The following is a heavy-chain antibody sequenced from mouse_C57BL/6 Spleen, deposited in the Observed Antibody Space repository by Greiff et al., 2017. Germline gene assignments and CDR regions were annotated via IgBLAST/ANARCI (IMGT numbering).Heavy chain of an antibody. D-gene: IGHD2-3*01. CDR3: ARSGGYYE. CDR2: INPNNGGT. J-gene: IGHJ2*01. Sequence: EVQLQQSGPELVKPGASVKISCKASGYTFTDYYMNWVKQSHGKSLEWIGDINPNNGGTSYNQKFKGKATLTVDKSSSTAYMELRSLTSEDSAVYYCARSGGYYEWGQGTTLTVSS. V-gene: IGHV1-26*01. CDR1: GYTFTDYY.